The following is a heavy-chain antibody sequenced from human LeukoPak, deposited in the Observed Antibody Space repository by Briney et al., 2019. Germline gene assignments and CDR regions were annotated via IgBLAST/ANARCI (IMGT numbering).Heavy chain of an antibody. J-gene: IGHJ1*01. V-gene: IGHV1-69*13. CDR3: ARGVSRKQWLVQH. Sequence: SVKVSCKTSGGTFSSYAISWVRQAPGQGLEWMGGIIPIFGTANYAQKFQGRVTITADESTSTAYMELSSLRSEDTAVYYCARGVSRKQWLVQHWGQGTLVTVSS. CDR2: IIPIFGTA. D-gene: IGHD6-19*01. CDR1: GGTFSSYA.